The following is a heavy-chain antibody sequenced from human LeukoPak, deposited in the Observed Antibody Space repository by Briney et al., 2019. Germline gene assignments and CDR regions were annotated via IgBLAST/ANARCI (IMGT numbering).Heavy chain of an antibody. CDR2: ISSSSSYI. Sequence: GGSLRLSCAASGFTFSSYSMNWVRQAPGKGLEWVSSISSSSSYIYYADSVKGRFTISRDNSKNTLYLQMNSLRAEDTAVYYCARGLRYFDWLLYIDDYWGQGTLVTVSS. D-gene: IGHD3-9*01. J-gene: IGHJ4*02. V-gene: IGHV3-21*01. CDR1: GFTFSSYS. CDR3: ARGLRYFDWLLYIDDY.